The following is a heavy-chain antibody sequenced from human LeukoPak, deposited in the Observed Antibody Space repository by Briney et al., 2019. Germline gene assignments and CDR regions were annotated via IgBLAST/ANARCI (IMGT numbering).Heavy chain of an antibody. V-gene: IGHV3-48*01. CDR2: ISSSSSTI. CDR1: GFTFSSYA. J-gene: IGHJ3*02. D-gene: IGHD1-7*01. Sequence: GGSLRLSCAASGFTFSSYAMSWVRQAPGKGLEWVSYISSSSSTIYYADSVKGRFTISRDNAKNSLYLQMNSLRAEDTAVYYCARGGNYVHDAFDIWGQGTMVTVSS. CDR3: ARGGNYVHDAFDI.